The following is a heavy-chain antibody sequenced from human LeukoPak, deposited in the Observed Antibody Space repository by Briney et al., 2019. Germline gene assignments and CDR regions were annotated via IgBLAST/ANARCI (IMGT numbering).Heavy chain of an antibody. CDR2: INHSGST. V-gene: IGHV4-34*01. CDR1: GGSFSGYY. D-gene: IGHD6-6*01. CDR3: ARGRVQIAARPDWFDP. J-gene: IGHJ5*02. Sequence: PSETLSLTCAVYGGSFSGYYWSWIRQPPGKGLEWIGEINHSGSTNYNPSLKSRVTISVDTSKNQFSLKLSSVTAADTAVYYCARGRVQIAARPDWFDPWGQETLVTVSS.